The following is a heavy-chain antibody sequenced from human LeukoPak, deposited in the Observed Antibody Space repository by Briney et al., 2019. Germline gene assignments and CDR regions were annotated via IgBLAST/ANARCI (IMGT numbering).Heavy chain of an antibody. CDR3: ASLTQVVRGYYYGMDV. V-gene: IGHV3-11*01. D-gene: IGHD2-2*01. CDR1: GFTFSDYY. CDR2: ISSSGSTI. J-gene: IGHJ6*02. Sequence: PGGSLRPSCAASGFTFSDYYMSWIRQAPGKGLEWVSYISSSGSTIYYADSVKGRFTISRDNAKNSLYLQMNSLRAEDTAVYYCASLTQVVRGYYYGMDVWGQGTTVTVSS.